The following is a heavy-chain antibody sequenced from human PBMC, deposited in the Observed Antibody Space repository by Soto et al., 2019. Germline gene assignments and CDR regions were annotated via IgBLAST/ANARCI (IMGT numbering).Heavy chain of an antibody. D-gene: IGHD3-10*01. Sequence: GPVKGSCQVFGYTLPGLSMHWVGQAPGKGLEWMGGFDPEDGETIYAQKFQGRVTMTEDTSTDTAYMELSSLRSEDTAVYYCATDLELLWFGSYWGQGTLVTVSS. J-gene: IGHJ4*02. CDR3: ATDLELLWFGSY. CDR2: FDPEDGET. CDR1: GYTLPGLS. V-gene: IGHV1-24*01.